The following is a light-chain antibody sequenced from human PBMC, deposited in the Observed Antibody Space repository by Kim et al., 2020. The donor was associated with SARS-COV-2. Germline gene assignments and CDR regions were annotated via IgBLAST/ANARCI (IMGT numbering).Light chain of an antibody. CDR3: CSYAGSSTWV. Sequence: QSALTQPRSVSGSPGQSVTIFCTGTSSDVGGYNYVSWYQQHPGKAPKLMIYDVNKRPSGVPDRFSGSKSGNTASLTISGLQADDEANYYCCSYAGSSTWVFGGGTQLTVL. V-gene: IGLV2-11*01. CDR2: DVN. CDR1: SSDVGGYNY. J-gene: IGLJ3*02.